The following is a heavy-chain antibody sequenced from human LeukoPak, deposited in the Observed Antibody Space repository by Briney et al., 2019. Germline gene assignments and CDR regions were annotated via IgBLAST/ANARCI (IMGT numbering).Heavy chain of an antibody. V-gene: IGHV1-2*02. J-gene: IGHJ4*02. CDR3: ARVVDYYDSSGYERGIDY. D-gene: IGHD3-22*01. Sequence: ASVKVSCKASGYTFTGYYMHWVRQAPGQGLEWMGWINPNSGGTNYAQKFQGRVTMTRDTPISTAYMELSRLRSDDTAVYYCARVVDYYDSSGYERGIDYWGQGTLVTVSS. CDR1: GYTFTGYY. CDR2: INPNSGGT.